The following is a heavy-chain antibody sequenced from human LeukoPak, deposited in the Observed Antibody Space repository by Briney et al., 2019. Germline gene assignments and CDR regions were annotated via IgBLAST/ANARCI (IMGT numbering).Heavy chain of an antibody. CDR2: INHSGST. CDR1: GGSFSGYY. CDR3: ARVGRGYNPNDY. D-gene: IGHD5-24*01. Sequence: SGTLSLTCAVYGGSFSGYYWSWIRQPPGKGLEWIGEINHSGSTNYNPSLKSRVTISVDTSKNQFSLKLSSVTAADTAVYYCARVGRGYNPNDYWGQGTLVTVSS. J-gene: IGHJ4*02. V-gene: IGHV4-34*01.